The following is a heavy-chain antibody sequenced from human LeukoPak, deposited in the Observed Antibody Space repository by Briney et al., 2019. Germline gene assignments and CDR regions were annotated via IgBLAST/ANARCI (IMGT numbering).Heavy chain of an antibody. CDR3: ASMGDWNYFDY. CDR2: IYTSGST. Sequence: SETLSLTCTVSGGSISSHYWSWVRQPAGKGLEWIGRIYTSGSTNYSPSLKSRVTMSVDTSKNQFSLKLSAVTAADTAVYYCASMGDWNYFDYWGQGTLVTVSS. V-gene: IGHV4-4*07. D-gene: IGHD3-16*01. CDR1: GGSISSHY. J-gene: IGHJ4*02.